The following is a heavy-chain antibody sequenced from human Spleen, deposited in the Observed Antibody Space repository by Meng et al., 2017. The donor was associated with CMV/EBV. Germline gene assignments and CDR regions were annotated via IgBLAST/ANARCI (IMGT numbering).Heavy chain of an antibody. CDR2: INPKSGGT. D-gene: IGHD1-1*01. V-gene: IGHV1-2*02. J-gene: IGHJ5*02. Sequence: SGYTSSGYYMHWVRQAPGQGLEWMGWINPKSGGTHYAKKFQGRVTMTRDTSITTAYMELSRLRSDDTAVYYCARGDNWESFDWLDPWGQGTLVTVSS. CDR3: ARGDNWESFDWLDP. CDR1: GYTSSGYY.